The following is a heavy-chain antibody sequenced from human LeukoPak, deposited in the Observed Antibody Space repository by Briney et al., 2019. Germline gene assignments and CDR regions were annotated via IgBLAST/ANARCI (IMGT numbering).Heavy chain of an antibody. Sequence: SVKVSCKASGGTFSTYYAISWVRQAPGQGLEWMGRIIPIVGTASYAQKFQGRVTMTADKSTGTVYMELSSLRSGDTAVYYCARGITVVRGVIKGGMDVWGQGTTVTVSS. CDR3: ARGITVVRGVIKGGMDV. V-gene: IGHV1-69*04. D-gene: IGHD3-10*01. CDR1: GGTFSTYYA. J-gene: IGHJ6*02. CDR2: IIPIVGTA.